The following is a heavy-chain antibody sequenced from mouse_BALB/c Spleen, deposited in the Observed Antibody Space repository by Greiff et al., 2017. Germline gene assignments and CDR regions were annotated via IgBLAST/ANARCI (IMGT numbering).Heavy chain of an antibody. D-gene: IGHD2-14*01. J-gene: IGHJ4*01. CDR3: ARGAYDRYEGAMDY. CDR2: INPSNGRT. V-gene: IGHV1S81*02. Sequence: VQLQQPGAELVKPGASVKLSCKASGYTFTSYWMHWVKQRPGQGLEWIGEINPSNGRTNYNEKFKSKATLTVDKSSSTAYMQLSSLTSEDSAVYYCARGAYDRYEGAMDYWGQGTSVTVSS. CDR1: GYTFTSYW.